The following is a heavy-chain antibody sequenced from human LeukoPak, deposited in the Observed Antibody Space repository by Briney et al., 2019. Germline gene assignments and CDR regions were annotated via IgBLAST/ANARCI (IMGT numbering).Heavy chain of an antibody. J-gene: IGHJ4*02. V-gene: IGHV3-7*04. CDR1: GFTFSTSW. CDR2: IKQDGSAK. D-gene: IGHD3-22*01. Sequence: GGSLRLSCVASGFTFSTSWMSWVRQAPGKGLEWVANIKQDGSAKYYVDSVKGRFTVSRDNAKNSLYLQMSSLRAEDTAVYYCARAFHYDSSGYRANDYWGQGTPVTVSS. CDR3: ARAFHYDSSGYRANDY.